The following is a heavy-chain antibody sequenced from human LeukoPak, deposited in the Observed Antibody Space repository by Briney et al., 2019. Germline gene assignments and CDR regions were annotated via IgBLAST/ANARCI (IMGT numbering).Heavy chain of an antibody. V-gene: IGHV3-48*03. J-gene: IGHJ4*02. D-gene: IGHD5-18*01. CDR3: ARDQYSYAHAAH. CDR2: ISSSGSTI. Sequence: GGSLRLSCAASGFTFSSYEMNWVRQAPGKGLEWVSYISSSGSTIYNADSVKGRFTISRDNAKNSLYLQMNSLRAEDTAVYYCARDQYSYAHAAHWGQGTLVTVSS. CDR1: GFTFSSYE.